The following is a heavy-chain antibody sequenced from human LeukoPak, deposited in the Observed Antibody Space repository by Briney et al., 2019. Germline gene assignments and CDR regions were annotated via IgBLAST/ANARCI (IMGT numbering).Heavy chain of an antibody. D-gene: IGHD5-18*01. CDR1: GYTFTSYD. CDR3: ARGPPIRGYKYGYDTGYYYSYSMDV. V-gene: IGHV1-8*01. J-gene: IGHJ6*03. Sequence: ASVKVSCKASGYTFTSYDIYWVRQATGQGLEWMGWMNPISGNTGHAQKFQGRVTTTRDTSISTAYMELSSLRSEDTAVYYCARGPPIRGYKYGYDTGYYYSYSMDVWGKGTTVTISS. CDR2: MNPISGNT.